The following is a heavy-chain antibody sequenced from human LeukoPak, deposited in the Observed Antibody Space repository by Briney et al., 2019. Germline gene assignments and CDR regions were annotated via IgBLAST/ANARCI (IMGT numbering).Heavy chain of an antibody. J-gene: IGHJ5*02. CDR3: AKMNYYDSSGPTGGWFDP. Sequence: GGSLRLSCAASGFTFSSYGMHWVRQAPGKGLEWVAVISYDGSNKYYADSVKGRFTISRDNSKNTLYLRMNSLRAEDTAVYYCAKMNYYDSSGPTGGWFDPWGQGTLVTVSS. CDR2: ISYDGSNK. D-gene: IGHD3-22*01. CDR1: GFTFSSYG. V-gene: IGHV3-30*18.